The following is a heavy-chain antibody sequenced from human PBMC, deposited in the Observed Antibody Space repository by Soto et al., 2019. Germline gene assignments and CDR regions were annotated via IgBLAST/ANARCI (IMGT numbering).Heavy chain of an antibody. D-gene: IGHD5-12*01. CDR1: GFTFSSYG. J-gene: IGHJ4*02. V-gene: IGHV3-30*03. CDR2: ISYDGSNK. Sequence: PGGSLRLSCAASGFTFSSYGMHWVRQAPGKGLEWVAVISYDGSNKYYADSVKGRFTISRDNSKNTLYLQMNSLRAEDTAVYYCVSDSRYDYFIFDYWGQGTLVTVSS. CDR3: VSDSRYDYFIFDY.